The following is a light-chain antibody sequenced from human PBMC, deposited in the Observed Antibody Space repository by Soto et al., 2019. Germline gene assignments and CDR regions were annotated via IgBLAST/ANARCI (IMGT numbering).Light chain of an antibody. CDR1: SSPIGSKT. CDR2: NSY. Sequence: QSVLTQPPSASGTPRQRGPISFSGNSSPIGSKTVNWYQQLPGTVPKLLIYNSYQRPSGVPDRFSGSKSGTSASLAISGLQSEDEADYYCAAWDSSRNGYVFGAGTKVTVL. J-gene: IGLJ1*01. CDR3: AAWDSSRNGYV. V-gene: IGLV1-44*01.